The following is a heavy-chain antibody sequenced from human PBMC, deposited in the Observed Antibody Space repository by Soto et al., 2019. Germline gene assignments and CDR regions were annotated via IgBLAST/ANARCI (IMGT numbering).Heavy chain of an antibody. V-gene: IGHV4-34*01. CDR3: ARVASSSWYSPIYYYYGMDF. J-gene: IGHJ6*02. Sequence: SETLSLTCAVYGGSFSGYYWSWIRQPPGKGLEWIGEINHSGSTNYNPSLQSRVTIPVDTSKNQFSLKLSSVTAAYTAVYYSARVASSSWYSPIYYYYGMDFWGQGTTVTVSS. D-gene: IGHD6-13*01. CDR2: INHSGST. CDR1: GGSFSGYY.